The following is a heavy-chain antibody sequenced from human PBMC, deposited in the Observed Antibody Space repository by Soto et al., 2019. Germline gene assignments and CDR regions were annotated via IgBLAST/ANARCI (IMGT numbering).Heavy chain of an antibody. CDR1: GDSVSSNSAG. CDR3: TGITWFRGMDV. Sequence: SLTCVISGDSVSSNSAGWNWIRQSPSRGLEWLGRTYYKSKWNNDYALSVKSRITINPDTSKNQFSLHLYSVTPEATAVYYCTGITWFRGMDVWGQGTPVTVSS. D-gene: IGHD3-10*01. CDR2: TYYKSKWNN. J-gene: IGHJ6*02. V-gene: IGHV6-1*01.